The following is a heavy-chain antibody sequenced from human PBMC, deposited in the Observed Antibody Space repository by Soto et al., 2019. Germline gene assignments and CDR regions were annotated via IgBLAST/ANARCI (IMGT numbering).Heavy chain of an antibody. CDR3: ARVSDTAMGYNWFDP. D-gene: IGHD5-18*01. CDR2: IYYSGST. V-gene: IGHV4-59*01. J-gene: IGHJ5*02. Sequence: SETLSLTCTVSGGSISSYYWIWIRQPPGKGLEWIGYIYYSGSTNHNPSLKSRVTISVDTSKNQFSLKLSSVTAADTAVYYCARVSDTAMGYNWFDPWGQGTLVTVSS. CDR1: GGSISSYY.